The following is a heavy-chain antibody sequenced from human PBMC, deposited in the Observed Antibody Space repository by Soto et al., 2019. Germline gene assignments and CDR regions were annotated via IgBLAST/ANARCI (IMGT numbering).Heavy chain of an antibody. V-gene: IGHV4-31*03. D-gene: IGHD6-19*01. J-gene: IGHJ4*02. Sequence: SETLSLTCTASGGSISSGGYYWSWIRQHPGKGLEWIGYIYYSGSTYYSPSLKSRVTISVDTSKNQFSLKLSSVTAADTAVYYCARARYSSGWPDLFDYWGQGTLVTVSS. CDR3: ARARYSSGWPDLFDY. CDR1: GGSISSGGYY. CDR2: IYYSGST.